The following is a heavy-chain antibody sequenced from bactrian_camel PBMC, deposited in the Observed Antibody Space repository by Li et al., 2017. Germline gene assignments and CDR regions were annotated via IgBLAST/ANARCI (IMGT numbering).Heavy chain of an antibody. D-gene: IGHD7*01. V-gene: IGHV3S53*01. Sequence: HVQLVESGGGSVQAGGSLRLSCSTSGYAVDAIDMGWYRQAPGNECEVVARISTNGHTNYADSVKGRFTISRDNAKNTVYLQMNSLKSEDTALYYCFTGAIGLWGQGTQVTVS. CDR1: GYAVDAID. J-gene: IGHJ4*01. CDR2: ISTNGHT. CDR3: FTGAIGL.